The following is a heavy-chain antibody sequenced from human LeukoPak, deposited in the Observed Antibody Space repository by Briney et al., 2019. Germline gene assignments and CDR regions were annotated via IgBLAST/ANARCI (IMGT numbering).Heavy chain of an antibody. Sequence: RAGGSLRLSCAAAGFTFDDYGMSWVRQAPGKGLEWVANIKQDGSEKYYVDSVKGRFTISRDNAKNSLYLQMNSLRAEDTAVYYCARDRRIAAAGDLDYWGQGTLVTVSS. V-gene: IGHV3-7*01. CDR1: GFTFDDYG. D-gene: IGHD6-13*01. CDR2: IKQDGSEK. J-gene: IGHJ4*02. CDR3: ARDRRIAAAGDLDY.